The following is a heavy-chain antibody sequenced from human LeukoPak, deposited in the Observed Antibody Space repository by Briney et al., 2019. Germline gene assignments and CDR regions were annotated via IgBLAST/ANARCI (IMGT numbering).Heavy chain of an antibody. CDR2: IYTSGTT. V-gene: IGHV4-61*02. CDR3: ARGSIPYYYMDV. CDR1: GGSISSGSYY. Sequence: SETLSLTCTVSGGSISSGSYYWSWIRQPAGKGLEWIRRIYTSGTTNYNPSLESRVTISIDTSKNQFSLKLSSVTAADTAVYYCARGSIPYYYMDVWGKGTTVTVSS. J-gene: IGHJ6*03. D-gene: IGHD3-10*01.